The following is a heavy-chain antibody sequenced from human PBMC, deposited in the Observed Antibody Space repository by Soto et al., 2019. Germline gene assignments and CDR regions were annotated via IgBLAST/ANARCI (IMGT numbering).Heavy chain of an antibody. CDR3: ATVPPYDYVWGSYRKYGMDV. V-gene: IGHV1-24*01. J-gene: IGHJ6*02. CDR1: GYTLTELS. D-gene: IGHD3-16*02. CDR2: FDPEDGET. Sequence: ASVKVSCKVSGYTLTELSMHWVRQAPGKGLEWMGGFDPEDGETIYAQKFQGRVTMTEDTSTDTAYMELSSLRSEDTAVYYCATVPPYDYVWGSYRKYGMDVWGQGTTVTVSS.